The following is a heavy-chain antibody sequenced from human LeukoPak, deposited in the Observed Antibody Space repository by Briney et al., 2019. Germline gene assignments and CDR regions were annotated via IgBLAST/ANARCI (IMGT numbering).Heavy chain of an antibody. Sequence: GESLKISCTGSGYSFTTYWIGWVRQMPGKGLEWMGIIYPGYSDTRYSPSFQGQVTISADMSISTPYLQWSSLKASDTAMYYCARCRSVVGGTHDLDYWGQGALVTVSS. D-gene: IGHD1-26*01. CDR3: ARCRSVVGGTHDLDY. CDR2: IYPGYSDT. V-gene: IGHV5-51*01. J-gene: IGHJ4*02. CDR1: GYSFTTYW.